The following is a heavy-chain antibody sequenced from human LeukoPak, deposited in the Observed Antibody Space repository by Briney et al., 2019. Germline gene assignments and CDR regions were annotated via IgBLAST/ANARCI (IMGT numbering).Heavy chain of an antibody. CDR3: ASLPSGYAGDY. V-gene: IGHV3-21*01. D-gene: IGHD5-12*01. Sequence: GGSLRLSCAASGFTFSSYSMNWVRQAPGKGLEWVSSISSSSSYIYYADSVKGRFTISRDNAKNSLCLQMNSLRAEDTAVYYCASLPSGYAGDYWGQGTLVTVSS. CDR2: ISSSSSYI. J-gene: IGHJ4*02. CDR1: GFTFSSYS.